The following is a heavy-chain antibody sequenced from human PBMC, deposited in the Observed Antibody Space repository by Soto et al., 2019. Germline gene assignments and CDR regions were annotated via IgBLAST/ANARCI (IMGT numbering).Heavy chain of an antibody. CDR3: ARRDTAMVDGLDY. CDR1: GGSVISGSYC. CDR2: IYYSGST. D-gene: IGHD5-18*01. J-gene: IGHJ4*02. V-gene: IGHV4-61*01. Sequence: SQTMSHTYTVSGGSVISGSYCWSWIQKPPGKGLEWIGYIYYSGSTNYNPSLKSRVTISVDTSKNQFSLKLSSVTAADTAVYYCARRDTAMVDGLDYWGQGTLVTVSS.